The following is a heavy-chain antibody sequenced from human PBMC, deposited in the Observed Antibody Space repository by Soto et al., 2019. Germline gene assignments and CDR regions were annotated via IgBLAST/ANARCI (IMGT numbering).Heavy chain of an antibody. CDR3: ARMWDLSELSRHYGMDV. J-gene: IGHJ6*02. CDR2: INPNSGGT. Sequence: ASVKVSCKASGYTFTGYYMHWVRQAPGQGLEWMGWINPNSGGTNYAQKFQGWVTMTRDTSISTVYMELSRLRSDDTAVYYCARMWDLSELSRHYGMDVWGQGTTVTSP. D-gene: IGHD1-26*01. V-gene: IGHV1-2*04. CDR1: GYTFTGYY.